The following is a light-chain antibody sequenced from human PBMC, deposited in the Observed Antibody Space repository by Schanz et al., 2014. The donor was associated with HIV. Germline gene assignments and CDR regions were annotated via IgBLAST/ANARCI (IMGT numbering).Light chain of an antibody. CDR2: AAS. CDR1: QGISSY. CDR3: HSGFT. V-gene: IGKV1-9*01. J-gene: IGKJ3*01. Sequence: IQLTQSPSSLSASVGDRVTITCRASQGISSYLAWYQQKPGKAPKLLIYAASTLQSGVPSRFSGSGSGTDFTLTIISLQPEDIAIYYCHSGFTFGPGTKVDIK.